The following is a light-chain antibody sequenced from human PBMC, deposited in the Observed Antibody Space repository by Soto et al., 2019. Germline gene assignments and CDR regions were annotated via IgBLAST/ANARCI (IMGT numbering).Light chain of an antibody. Sequence: DIQMTQSPSSLSAFVGDTVTISCRATDSIDRYLNWYQQKPGQAPRVLITAASTLQSGVQSRFSGSGSGTDFTLTINNLQPEDFATCYCQRTYKAPFTFGRGPKVPI. CDR2: AAS. J-gene: IGKJ3*01. V-gene: IGKV1-39*01. CDR1: DSIDRY. CDR3: QRTYKAPFT.